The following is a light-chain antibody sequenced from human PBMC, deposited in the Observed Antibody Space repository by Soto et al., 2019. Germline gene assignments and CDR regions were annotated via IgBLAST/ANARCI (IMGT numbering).Light chain of an antibody. CDR2: DVN. V-gene: IGLV2-14*03. CDR3: CSYTSSSTHV. CDR1: SSDVGGYNF. Sequence: QCALTQPASVSGSPGQSITISCTGTSSDVGGYNFVSWYQQHPGKVTKLMIFDVNRRPSGVSDRFSGSKSGNTASLTISGLQSEDEGDYYCCSYTSSSTHVFGSGTKLTVL. J-gene: IGLJ1*01.